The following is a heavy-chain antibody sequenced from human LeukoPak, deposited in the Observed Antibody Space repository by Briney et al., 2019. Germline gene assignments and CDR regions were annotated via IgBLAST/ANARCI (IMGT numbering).Heavy chain of an antibody. CDR1: GFTFTSSA. D-gene: IGHD3-22*01. Sequence: SVNVSCKASGFTFTSSAMQWVRQARGQRLEWIGWIVVGSGNTNYAQKFQERVTITRDMSTSTAYMELSSLRSEDTAVYYCAADRYDSSGYYHFDYWGQGTLVTVSS. V-gene: IGHV1-58*02. CDR3: AADRYDSSGYYHFDY. CDR2: IVVGSGNT. J-gene: IGHJ4*02.